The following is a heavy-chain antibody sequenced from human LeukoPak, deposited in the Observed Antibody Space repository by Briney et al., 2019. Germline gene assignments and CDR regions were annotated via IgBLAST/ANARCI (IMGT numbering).Heavy chain of an antibody. Sequence: SETLSLTCSVSDDSINSGSYYWTWIRQPAGKGLEWIGRIYTSGSTNYNPSLKSRVTISVDTSKNQFSLKLSSVTAADTAVYYRARGHIFDFADYGWLDPWGQGTLVTVSS. J-gene: IGHJ5*02. CDR1: DDSINSGSYY. V-gene: IGHV4-61*02. D-gene: IGHD4-17*01. CDR3: ARGHIFDFADYGWLDP. CDR2: IYTSGST.